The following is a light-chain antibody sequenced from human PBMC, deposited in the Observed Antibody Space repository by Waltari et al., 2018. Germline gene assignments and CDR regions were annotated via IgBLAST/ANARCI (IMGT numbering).Light chain of an antibody. V-gene: IGKV1-5*03. CDR3: QEYDTLPVT. CDR2: KSS. Sequence: DIQMTQSPSTLSASVGDRVTITCLASQSVKNNLAWYQQQPGKAPKVLIHKSSRLESGVPSRFSGSGYGTEFTLTISSLQPDDFATYYCQEYDTLPVTFGGGTRVEI. CDR1: QSVKNN. J-gene: IGKJ4*01.